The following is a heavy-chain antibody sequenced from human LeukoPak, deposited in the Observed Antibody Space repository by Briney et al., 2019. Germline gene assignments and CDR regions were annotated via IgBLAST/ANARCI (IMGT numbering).Heavy chain of an antibody. J-gene: IGHJ5*02. CDR3: ARDLGMGNWFDP. CDR1: GFTFISYA. V-gene: IGHV3-23*01. Sequence: SGGSLRLSCAASGFTFISYAMNWVRQAPGKGLEWVSSISITGDSTYYADSVKGRFTISRDNSKNTLYLQMNSLRAEDTAVYYCARDLGMGNWFDPWGQGTLVTVSS. CDR2: ISITGDST. D-gene: IGHD7-27*01.